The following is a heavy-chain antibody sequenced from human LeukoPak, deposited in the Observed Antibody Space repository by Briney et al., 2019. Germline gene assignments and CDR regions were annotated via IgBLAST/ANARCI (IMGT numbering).Heavy chain of an antibody. CDR1: GGSISSYY. D-gene: IGHD5-18*01. Sequence: SETLSLTCTVSGGSISSYYWSWIRQPPGKGLDWIGYIYYSGSTNYNPSLKSRVTISVDTSKNQFSLKPSSVTAADTAVYYCARVHTGYSYGPDWFDPWGQGTLVTVSS. J-gene: IGHJ5*02. V-gene: IGHV4-59*01. CDR3: ARVHTGYSYGPDWFDP. CDR2: IYYSGST.